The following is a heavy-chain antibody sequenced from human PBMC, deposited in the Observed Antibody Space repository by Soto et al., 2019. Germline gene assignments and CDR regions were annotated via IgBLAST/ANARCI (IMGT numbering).Heavy chain of an antibody. D-gene: IGHD3-10*01. CDR3: ARRGSGHTFDY. CDR2: LYSGST. J-gene: IGHJ4*02. Sequence: QLQLQESGPGLVKLSETLSLTCAVSGASISRGGFHWGWIRQPPGQGLEWIGSLYSGSTYYNPSLKSRVTISADTSKNEFSLRLTSVTAADTAVYYCARRGSGHTFDYWGQGTLVTVSS. CDR1: GASISRGGFH. V-gene: IGHV4-39*01.